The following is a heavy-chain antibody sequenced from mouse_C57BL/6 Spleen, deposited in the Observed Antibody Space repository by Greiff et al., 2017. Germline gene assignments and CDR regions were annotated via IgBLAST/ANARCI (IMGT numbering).Heavy chain of an antibody. CDR1: GYTFTSYW. Sequence: VQLQQPGAELVMPGASVKLSCKASGYTFTSYWMHWVKQRPGQGLEWIGEIDPSDSYTNYNQKFKGKSTLTVDKSSSTAYMQLSSLTSEDSAVYYCARGGGFADWGQGTLVTVSA. CDR3: ARGGGFAD. V-gene: IGHV1-69*01. J-gene: IGHJ3*01. CDR2: IDPSDSYT.